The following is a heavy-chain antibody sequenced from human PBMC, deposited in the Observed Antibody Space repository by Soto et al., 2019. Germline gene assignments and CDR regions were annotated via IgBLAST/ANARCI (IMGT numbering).Heavy chain of an antibody. Sequence: ASVKVSFKASGYTFTDYDINWVRQASGQGLEYMGWMSPESGNTGYAPQFQGRVTMTRNTSISTAYMELSSLRSDDTAVYYCEVTTGYWGQGTKVTVS. CDR2: MSPESGNT. CDR3: EVTTGY. J-gene: IGHJ4*02. D-gene: IGHD2-21*02. CDR1: GYTFTDYD. V-gene: IGHV1-8*01.